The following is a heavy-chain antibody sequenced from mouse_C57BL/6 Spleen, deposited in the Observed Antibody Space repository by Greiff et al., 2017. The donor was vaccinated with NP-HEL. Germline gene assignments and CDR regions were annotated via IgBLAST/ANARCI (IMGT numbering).Heavy chain of an antibody. Sequence: QVQLQQPGAELVMPGASVKLSCKASGYTFTSYWMHWVKQRPGQGLEWIGEIDPSDSYTNYNQKFKGKSTLTVDKSSSTAYMQLSSLTSEDSAVYYCARWELRSFDYWGQGTTLTVSS. CDR1: GYTFTSYW. J-gene: IGHJ2*01. D-gene: IGHD2-1*01. CDR3: ARWELRSFDY. V-gene: IGHV1-69*01. CDR2: IDPSDSYT.